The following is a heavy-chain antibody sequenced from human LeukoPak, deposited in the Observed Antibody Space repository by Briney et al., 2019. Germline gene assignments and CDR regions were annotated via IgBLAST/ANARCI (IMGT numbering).Heavy chain of an antibody. Sequence: GGSLRLSCAASGFMFSGSPMHWVRQASGKGLEWVGHIRSKANNYATIYAASVKGRFTISRDASKNTAYLQMNSLKTEDTAVYYCARPSQYGSGTDYYFDSWGQGTLVTVSS. CDR2: IRSKANNYAT. CDR1: GFMFSGSP. V-gene: IGHV3-73*01. J-gene: IGHJ4*02. CDR3: ARPSQYGSGTDYYFDS. D-gene: IGHD3-10*01.